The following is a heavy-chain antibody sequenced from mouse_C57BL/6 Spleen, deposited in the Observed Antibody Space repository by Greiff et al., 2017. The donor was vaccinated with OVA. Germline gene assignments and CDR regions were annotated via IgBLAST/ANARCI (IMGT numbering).Heavy chain of an antibody. Sequence: VQLQQPGAELVRPGSSVKLSCKASGYTFTSYWMHWVKQRPIQGLEWIGNIDPSDSETHYNQKFKDKATLTVDKSSSTAYMQLSSLTSEDSAVYYCARRSSSGYAMDYWGQGTSVTVSS. CDR2: IDPSDSET. V-gene: IGHV1-52*01. D-gene: IGHD3-2*02. CDR1: GYTFTSYW. CDR3: ARRSSSGYAMDY. J-gene: IGHJ4*01.